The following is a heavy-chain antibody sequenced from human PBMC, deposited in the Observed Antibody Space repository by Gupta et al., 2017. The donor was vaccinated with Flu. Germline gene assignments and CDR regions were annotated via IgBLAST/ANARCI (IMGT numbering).Heavy chain of an antibody. CDR3: ARAQDVIDY. V-gene: IGHV3-33*01. CDR2: IWYDGSKK. J-gene: IGHJ4*02. Sequence: GVHWVRQAPGKGRDGVAVIWYDGSKKDYADSVKGRFNISRDNSKNTLYLQRNSLRAEDTAVYYCARAQDVIDYWGQGTQVTVSS. CDR1: G.